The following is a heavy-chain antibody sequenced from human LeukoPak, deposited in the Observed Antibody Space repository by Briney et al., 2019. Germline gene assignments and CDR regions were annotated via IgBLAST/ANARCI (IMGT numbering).Heavy chain of an antibody. CDR3: AKVTSYVWGSYRPMRYYFDY. CDR2: FSGGGDS. J-gene: IGHJ4*02. CDR1: GFTSGIYA. V-gene: IGHV3-23*01. Sequence: GGSLRLSCAASGFTSGIYAVSWVRQAPGKGLEWVSAFSGGGDSYYADSVKGRFTISRDNSKNTLYLQMNSLRAEDTAVYYCAKVTSYVWGSYRPMRYYFDYWGQGTLVTVSS. D-gene: IGHD3-16*02.